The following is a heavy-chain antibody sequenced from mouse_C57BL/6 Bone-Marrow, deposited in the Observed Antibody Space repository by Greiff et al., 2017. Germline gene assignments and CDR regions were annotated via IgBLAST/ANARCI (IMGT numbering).Heavy chain of an antibody. J-gene: IGHJ2*01. D-gene: IGHD1-1*01. CDR3: ARWDYYGSSFLGY. Sequence: EVMLVESGGGLVQPGGSLSLSCAASGFTFTDYYMSWVRQPPGKALEWLGFIRNKANGYPTEYSASVKGRFTISRDNSQSILYLQMNALIAEDSATYYCARWDYYGSSFLGYWGQGTTLTVSS. CDR2: IRNKANGYPT. CDR1: GFTFTDYY. V-gene: IGHV7-3*01.